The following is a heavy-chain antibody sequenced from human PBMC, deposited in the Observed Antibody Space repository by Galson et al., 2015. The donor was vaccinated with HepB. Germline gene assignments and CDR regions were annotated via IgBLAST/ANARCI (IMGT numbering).Heavy chain of an antibody. CDR1: GFTVSSNY. D-gene: IGHD1-20*01. Sequence: SLRLSCAASGFTVSSNYMSWVRQTPGRGLEWVSVIYSGGSTFYADSVKSRFTISRDNSKNTLYLQMNSLGGEDTAVYYCARSNWNDVSTAFDIWGQGTMVTVSS. CDR2: IYSGGST. CDR3: ARSNWNDVSTAFDI. V-gene: IGHV3-66*02. J-gene: IGHJ3*02.